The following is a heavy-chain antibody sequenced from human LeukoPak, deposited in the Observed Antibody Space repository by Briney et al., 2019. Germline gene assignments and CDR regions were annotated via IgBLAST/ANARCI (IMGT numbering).Heavy chain of an antibody. CDR3: ARDPYSSGWYKDAFDI. CDR2: ISGSSSYI. J-gene: IGHJ3*02. D-gene: IGHD6-19*01. V-gene: IGHV3-21*01. Sequence: GESLRLSCAASGFTFSGYSMNWVRQAPGKGLGWVSSISGSSSYINYADSVKGRFTISRDNAQNSLFLQLNSLRAEDTAVYYCARDPYSSGWYKDAFDIWGQGTMVTVSS. CDR1: GFTFSGYS.